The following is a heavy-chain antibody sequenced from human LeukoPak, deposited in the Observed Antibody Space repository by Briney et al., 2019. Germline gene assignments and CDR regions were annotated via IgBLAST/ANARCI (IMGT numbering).Heavy chain of an antibody. J-gene: IGHJ3*02. Sequence: GASVKVSCKASGYTFTGYYMHWVRQDPGQGLEWMGWINPNSGGTNYEQKFQGRVTMNRDTSISTAYMELSRLRSDDTAVYYCARADPFFDSSGYHYAFDIWGQGTMVTVSS. V-gene: IGHV1-2*02. CDR1: GYTFTGYY. CDR2: INPNSGGT. D-gene: IGHD3-22*01. CDR3: ARADPFFDSSGYHYAFDI.